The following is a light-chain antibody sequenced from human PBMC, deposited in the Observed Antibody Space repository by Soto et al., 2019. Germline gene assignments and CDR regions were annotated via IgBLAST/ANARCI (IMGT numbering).Light chain of an antibody. V-gene: IGLV2-14*01. J-gene: IGLJ1*01. CDR1: SSDVGGYNY. CDR2: EVI. CDR3: TSYTSSTTYV. Sequence: QSVLTQPASVSGSPGQSITISCTGTSSDVGGYNYVSWYQQHPGKAPKLMIYEVINRPSGISNRFSGSKSGNTASLTISALQAEDEADYYCTSYTSSTTYVFGTGTKLTVL.